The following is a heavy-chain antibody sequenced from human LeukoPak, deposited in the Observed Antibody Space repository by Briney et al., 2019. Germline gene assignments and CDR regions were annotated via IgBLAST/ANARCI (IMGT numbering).Heavy chain of an antibody. CDR2: ISAYNGNT. CDR3: ARVGGHTEIIDY. Sequence: GASVKVSCKASGYTFTSYVISWVRQAPGQGLEWMGWISAYNGNTNYAQKFQGRVTMTRDTSISTAYMELSRLRSDDTAVYYCARVGGHTEIIDYWGQGTLVTVSS. V-gene: IGHV1-18*01. J-gene: IGHJ4*02. CDR1: GYTFTSYV. D-gene: IGHD4-23*01.